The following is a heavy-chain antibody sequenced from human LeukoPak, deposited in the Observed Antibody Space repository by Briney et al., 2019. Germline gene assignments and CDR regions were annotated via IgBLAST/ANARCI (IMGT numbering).Heavy chain of an antibody. D-gene: IGHD6-19*01. CDR2: FDPEDGET. Sequence: ASVKVSCKVSGYTLTELSMHWVRQAPGKGLEWMGGFDPEDGETIYAQKFQGRVTMTEDTSTDTAYMELSSLRSEDTAVYYCATAAVAEYYFDYWGQGTLVTVSS. J-gene: IGHJ4*02. CDR1: GYTLTELS. V-gene: IGHV1-24*01. CDR3: ATAAVAEYYFDY.